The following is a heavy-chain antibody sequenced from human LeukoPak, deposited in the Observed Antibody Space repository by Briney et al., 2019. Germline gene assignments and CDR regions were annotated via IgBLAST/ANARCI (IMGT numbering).Heavy chain of an antibody. V-gene: IGHV1-69*05. D-gene: IGHD3-22*01. CDR1: GGTFSSYA. CDR3: ASGPLDDSSGYYYSY. J-gene: IGHJ4*02. CDR2: IIPIFGTA. Sequence: ASVKVSCKASGGTFSSYAINWVRQAPGQGLEWMGGIIPIFGTANYAQKFQGRVTITTDESMSTAYMELSSLRSEDTAVYYCASGPLDDSSGYYYSYWGQGTLVTVSS.